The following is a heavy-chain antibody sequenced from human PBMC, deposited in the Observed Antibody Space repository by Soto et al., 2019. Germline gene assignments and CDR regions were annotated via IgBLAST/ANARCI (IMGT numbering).Heavy chain of an antibody. V-gene: IGHV3-23*01. CDR3: AKYCYDSGASRGAFDI. Sequence: GGSLRLSCAASGFPFSSCSMSWVRQAPGKGLEWVSAISSTGGTTLYADSVKGRFTCSRDNSRSTLYLQMNSLGAGDTALYYCAKYCYDSGASRGAFDIWGQGTMVTVSS. CDR1: GFPFSSCS. D-gene: IGHD3-22*01. CDR2: ISSTGGTT. J-gene: IGHJ3*02.